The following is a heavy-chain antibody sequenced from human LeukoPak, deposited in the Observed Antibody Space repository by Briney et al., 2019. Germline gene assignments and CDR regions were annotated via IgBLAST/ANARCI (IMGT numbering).Heavy chain of an antibody. CDR1: GFTFSSYA. V-gene: IGHV3-23*01. D-gene: IGHD3-9*01. CDR3: AKHPQLRYFDWLPTFFD. CDR2: ISGSGGST. Sequence: TGGSLRLSCAASGFTFSSYAMSWVRQAPGKGLEWVSAISGSGGSTYYADSVKGRFTISRDNSKNTLYLQMNSLRAEDTAVYYCAKHPQLRYFDWLPTFFDWGQGTLVTVSS. J-gene: IGHJ4*02.